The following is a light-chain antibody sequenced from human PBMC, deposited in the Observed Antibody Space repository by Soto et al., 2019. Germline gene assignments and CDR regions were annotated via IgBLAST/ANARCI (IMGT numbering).Light chain of an antibody. J-gene: IGKJ3*01. CDR1: QGIRIY. V-gene: IGKV1-27*01. CDR3: QKYDRAPFT. CDR2: GAS. Sequence: IQMTQSPSSLFAYLGDRVTITCRASQGIRIYLAWYQQKPGRLPKLLLFGASTLQSGVPARFSGSGSGTLFTLTINGLLPEDVATYYCQKYDRAPFTFGPGTKVDFK.